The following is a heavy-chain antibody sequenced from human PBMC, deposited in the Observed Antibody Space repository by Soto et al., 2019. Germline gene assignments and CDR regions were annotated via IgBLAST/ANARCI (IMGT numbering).Heavy chain of an antibody. V-gene: IGHV4-4*02. J-gene: IGHJ4*02. CDR2: IYHSGST. Sequence: PSETLSLTCDVSGGSISSSNWWSWVRQPPGKGLEWIGEIYHSGSTNYNPSLKSRVTMSVDKSKNQFSLKLSSVTAADTAVYYCARAAMGGSSWPFDYWGQGTLVTVSS. D-gene: IGHD6-13*01. CDR3: ARAAMGGSSWPFDY. CDR1: GGSISSSNW.